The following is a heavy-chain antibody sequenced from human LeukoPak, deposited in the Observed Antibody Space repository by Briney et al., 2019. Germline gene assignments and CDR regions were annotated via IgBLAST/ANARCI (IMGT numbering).Heavy chain of an antibody. Sequence: PSETLSLTCAVYGGXFSGYYWSWIRQPPGKGLEWIGEINHSGSTYYNPSLKSRVTISVDTSKNQFSLKLISVTAADTAVYYCARNFQYFDLPDYWGQGTLVTVSS. CDR1: GGXFSGYY. CDR3: ARNFQYFDLPDY. J-gene: IGHJ4*02. D-gene: IGHD2/OR15-2a*01. CDR2: INHSGST. V-gene: IGHV4-34*01.